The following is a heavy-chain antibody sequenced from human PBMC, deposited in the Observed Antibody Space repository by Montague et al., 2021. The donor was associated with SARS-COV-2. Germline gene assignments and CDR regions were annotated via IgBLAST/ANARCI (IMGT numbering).Heavy chain of an antibody. CDR3: ARGAGYSSSWYLAFDI. D-gene: IGHD6-13*01. CDR1: SGSISSYY. V-gene: IGHV4-59*01. Sequence: SETLSLTCTVSSGSISSYYWSWIRQPPGKGLEWNGYIYYSESTNYNPSLKSRVTISEDTSKNQFSPKLSSVTGADTAVYYCARGAGYSSSWYLAFDIWGQGTMVTVSS. CDR2: IYYSEST. J-gene: IGHJ3*02.